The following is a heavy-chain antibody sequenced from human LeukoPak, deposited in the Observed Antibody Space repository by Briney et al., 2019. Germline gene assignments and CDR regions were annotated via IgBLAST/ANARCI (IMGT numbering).Heavy chain of an antibody. CDR2: FSGSGGST. Sequence: GGSLRLSCAASGFTFSSYAMSWVRQAPGKGLECISGFSGSGGSTYYADSVKGRFTISRDNAKNSLYLQMNSLRAEDTAVYYCARDGRPYYYMDVWGKGTTVTVSS. D-gene: IGHD1-1*01. CDR3: ARDGRPYYYMDV. J-gene: IGHJ6*03. CDR1: GFTFSSYA. V-gene: IGHV3-23*01.